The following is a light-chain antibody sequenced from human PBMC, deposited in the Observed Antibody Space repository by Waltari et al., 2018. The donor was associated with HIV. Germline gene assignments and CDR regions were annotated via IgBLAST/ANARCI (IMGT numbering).Light chain of an antibody. J-gene: IGKJ1*01. Sequence: EIVLTQSPGTLSLSPGERATLSCRASQSVSSIYLAWYQQKPGQAPRLVIYGASTRAPGSPDRFSVSGSGTDFTLTISRLEPEDFAVYYCQQYDTAPKTFGQGTKVEI. CDR1: QSVSSIY. CDR2: GAS. CDR3: QQYDTAPKT. V-gene: IGKV3-20*01.